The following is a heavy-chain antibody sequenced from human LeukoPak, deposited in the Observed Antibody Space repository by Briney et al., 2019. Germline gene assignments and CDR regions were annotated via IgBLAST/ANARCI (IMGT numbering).Heavy chain of an antibody. J-gene: IGHJ4*02. CDR2: IYHSGST. Sequence: SETLSLTCTVSGYSISSGYYWGWIRQPPGKGLEWIGSIYHSGSTYYNPSLKSRVTISVDTSKNQFSLKLSSVTAADTAVYYCARAPGEVWQLVKPPFDYWGQGTLVTVSS. V-gene: IGHV4-38-2*02. CDR3: ARAPGEVWQLVKPPFDY. CDR1: GYSISSGYY. D-gene: IGHD6-13*01.